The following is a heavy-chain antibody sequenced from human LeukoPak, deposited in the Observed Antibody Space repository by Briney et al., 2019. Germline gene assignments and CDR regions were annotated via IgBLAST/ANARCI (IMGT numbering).Heavy chain of an antibody. CDR2: ISYDGSNK. CDR3: ARDSSSWYWLDP. D-gene: IGHD6-13*01. Sequence: PGGSLRLSCAASGFTFSSYAMHWVRQAPGKGLEWVARISYDGSNKYYADSVKGRFTISRDNSKNTLYLQMNSLRAEDTAVYYCARDSSSWYWLDPWGQGTLVTVSS. V-gene: IGHV3-30-3*01. CDR1: GFTFSSYA. J-gene: IGHJ5*02.